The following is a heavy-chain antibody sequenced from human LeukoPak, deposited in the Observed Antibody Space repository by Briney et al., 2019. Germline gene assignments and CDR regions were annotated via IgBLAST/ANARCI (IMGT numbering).Heavy chain of an antibody. CDR3: VRQYCGSTGCYPYFDY. CDR2: IYHSGST. J-gene: IGHJ4*02. Sequence: SETLSLTCAVSGGSISSSNWWSWVRQPPGKGLEWIGEIYHSGSTNYNPSLKSRVTISVDKSKNQFSLKLSSVTAADTAIYYCVRQYCGSTGCYPYFDYWGQGTLVTVSS. D-gene: IGHD2-2*01. CDR1: GGSISSSNW. V-gene: IGHV4-4*02.